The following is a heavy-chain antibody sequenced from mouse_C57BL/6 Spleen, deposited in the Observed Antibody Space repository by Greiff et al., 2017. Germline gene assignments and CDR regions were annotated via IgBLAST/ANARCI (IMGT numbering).Heavy chain of an antibody. CDR3: ARRGLLLDAMDY. V-gene: IGHV1-54*01. CDR1: GYAFTNYL. Sequence: QVQLQQSGAELVRPGTSVKVSCKASGYAFTNYLIEWVKQRPGQGLEWIGVINPGSGGTNYNEKFKGKATLTADKSSSTAHMQLSSLTSEDSAVYFCARRGLLLDAMDYWGQGTSVTVSS. D-gene: IGHD2-3*01. J-gene: IGHJ4*01. CDR2: INPGSGGT.